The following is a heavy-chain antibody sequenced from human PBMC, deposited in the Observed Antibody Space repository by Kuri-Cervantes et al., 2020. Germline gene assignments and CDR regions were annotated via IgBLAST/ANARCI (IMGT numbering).Heavy chain of an antibody. CDR2: IYYSGST. Sequence: ESLKISCTVSGGSISSSSYYWGWIRQPPGKGLEWIGSIYYSGSTYYNPSLKSRVTISVDTSKNQFSLKLSSVTAADTAVYYCARGGSSGYYLYYYYYYMDVWGKGTTVTVSS. J-gene: IGHJ6*03. D-gene: IGHD3-22*01. CDR1: GGSISSSSYY. CDR3: ARGGSSGYYLYYYYYYMDV. V-gene: IGHV4-39*07.